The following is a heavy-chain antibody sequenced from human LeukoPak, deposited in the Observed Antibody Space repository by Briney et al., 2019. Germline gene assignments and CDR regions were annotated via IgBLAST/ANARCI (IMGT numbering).Heavy chain of an antibody. D-gene: IGHD3-10*01. CDR2: IYYSGGT. CDR1: GGSISSYY. J-gene: IGHJ4*02. Sequence: SETLSLTCTVSGGSISSYYWSWIRQPPGKGLEWIGYIYYSGGTNYNPSLKSRVTISVDTSKNQFSLKLSSVTAADTAVYYCARVGFMVRGVIIHYFDYWGQGTLVTVSS. V-gene: IGHV4-59*01. CDR3: ARVGFMVRGVIIHYFDY.